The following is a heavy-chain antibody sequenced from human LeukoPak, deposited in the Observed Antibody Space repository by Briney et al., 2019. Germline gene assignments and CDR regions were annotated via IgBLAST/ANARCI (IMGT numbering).Heavy chain of an antibody. Sequence: GGSLRLSCAASGFTFSSYGMHWVRQAPGKGLEWVAFIRYDGSNKYYADSVKGRFTISRDNSKNTLYLQMNSLGAEDTAVYYCAKGSILTCYSTFDYWGQGTLVTVSS. CDR3: AKGSILTCYSTFDY. D-gene: IGHD3-9*01. CDR2: IRYDGSNK. J-gene: IGHJ4*02. V-gene: IGHV3-30*02. CDR1: GFTFSSYG.